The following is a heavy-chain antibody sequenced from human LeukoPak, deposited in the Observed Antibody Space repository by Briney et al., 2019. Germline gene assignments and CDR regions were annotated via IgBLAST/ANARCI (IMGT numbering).Heavy chain of an antibody. J-gene: IGHJ4*02. Sequence: PGGSLRLSCAASGFTFSSCAMHWVRQAPGKGLEWVAVISYDGSNKYYADSVKGRFTISRDNSKNTLYLQMNSLKTEDTAVYYCITPLPYSAQGGQGTLVTVSS. V-gene: IGHV3-30*14. D-gene: IGHD2-21*01. CDR3: ITPLPYSAQ. CDR2: ISYDGSNK. CDR1: GFTFSSCA.